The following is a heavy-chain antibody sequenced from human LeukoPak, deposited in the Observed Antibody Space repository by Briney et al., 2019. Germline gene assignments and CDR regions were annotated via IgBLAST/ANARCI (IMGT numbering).Heavy chain of an antibody. CDR2: IYYSGST. Sequence: SETLSLTCTVSGGSISSYYWSWIRQPPGKGLEWIGYIYYSGSTNYNPSLKSRVTISVDTSKNQFSLKLSSVTAADTAVYYCARVGSGYDLGELDYWGQGTLVTVSS. D-gene: IGHD5-12*01. J-gene: IGHJ4*02. CDR3: ARVGSGYDLGELDY. CDR1: GGSISSYY. V-gene: IGHV4-59*01.